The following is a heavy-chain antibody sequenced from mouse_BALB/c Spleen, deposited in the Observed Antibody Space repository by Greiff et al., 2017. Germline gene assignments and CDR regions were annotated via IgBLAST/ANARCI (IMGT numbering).Heavy chain of an antibody. CDR3: VRQSTAIAMDY. D-gene: IGHD1-2*01. J-gene: IGHJ4*01. Sequence: EVQGVESGGGLVQPKGSLKLSCAASGFTFNTYAMNWVRQAPGKGLEWVARIRSKSNNYATYYADSVKDRFTISRDDSQSMLYLQMNNLKTEDTAMYYCVRQSTAIAMDYWGQGTSVTVSS. CDR2: IRSKSNNYAT. V-gene: IGHV10-1*02. CDR1: GFTFNTYA.